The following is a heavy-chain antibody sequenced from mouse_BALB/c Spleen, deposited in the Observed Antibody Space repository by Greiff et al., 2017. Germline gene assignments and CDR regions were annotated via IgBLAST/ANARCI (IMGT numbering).Heavy chain of an antibody. CDR2: ISYSGST. D-gene: IGHD2-4*01. CDR1: GYSITSDYA. J-gene: IGHJ1*01. CDR3: ARGNYDYDEVYWYFDV. Sequence: EVQVVESGPGLVKPSQSLTLTCTVTGYSITSDYAWNWIRQSPGNKLEWMGYISYSGSTSYNPYLKSRISITRDTSKNQFFLQLNSVTTEDTATYYCARGNYDYDEVYWYFDVWGAGTTVTVSA. V-gene: IGHV3-2*02.